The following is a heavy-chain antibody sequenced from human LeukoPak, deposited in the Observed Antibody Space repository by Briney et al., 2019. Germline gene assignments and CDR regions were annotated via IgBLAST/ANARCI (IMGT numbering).Heavy chain of an antibody. CDR2: IYYSGST. CDR1: GGSISSYY. V-gene: IGHV4-59*08. J-gene: IGHJ2*01. CDR3: ARHWMAVAPYWYLGL. D-gene: IGHD6-19*01. Sequence: SETLSLTCTVSGGSISSYYWSWIRQPPGKGLEWIGYIYYSGSTNYNPSLKSRVTISVDTSKNQFSLKLSSVTAADTAVYYCARHWMAVAPYWYLGLWGRGTLVTVSS.